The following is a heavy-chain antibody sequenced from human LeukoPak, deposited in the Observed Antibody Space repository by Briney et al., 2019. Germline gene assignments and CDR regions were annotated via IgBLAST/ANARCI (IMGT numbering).Heavy chain of an antibody. CDR1: GGTFSSYA. CDR3: AAGYSSSWQPFDY. J-gene: IGHJ4*02. D-gene: IGHD6-13*01. Sequence: SVKVSSKASGGTFSSYAISWVRQAPGQGLEWMGRIIPILGIANYAQKFQGRVTITADKSTSTAYMELSSLRSEDTAVYYCAAGYSSSWQPFDYWGQGTLVTVSS. CDR2: IIPILGIA. V-gene: IGHV1-69*04.